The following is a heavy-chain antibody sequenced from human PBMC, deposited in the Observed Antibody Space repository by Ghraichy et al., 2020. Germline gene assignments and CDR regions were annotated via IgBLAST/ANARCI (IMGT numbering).Heavy chain of an antibody. CDR2: INHSGST. CDR3: ARGSIWFGELSTAYYYFDY. Sequence: GGGSRGPPGKGREGRGEINHSGSTNYNPSLKSRGTISVDTSKNQFSLKLSSVTAADTAVYYCARGSIWFGELSTAYYYFDYWGQGTLVTVSS. J-gene: IGHJ4*02. V-gene: IGHV4-34*01. D-gene: IGHD3-10*01.